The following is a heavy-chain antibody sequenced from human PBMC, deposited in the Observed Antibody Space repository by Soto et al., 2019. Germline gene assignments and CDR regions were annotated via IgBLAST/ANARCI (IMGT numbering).Heavy chain of an antibody. J-gene: IGHJ4*02. V-gene: IGHV3-9*01. CDR1: GFTFDDYA. D-gene: IGHD5-18*01. CDR3: AKGGYSYGSALDY. CDR2: ISWNSGSI. Sequence: GGSLRLSCVASGFTFDDYAMHWVRQAPGKGLEWVSGISWNSGSIGYADSVKGRFTISRDNAKNSLYLQMNSLRAEDTALYYCAKGGYSYGSALDYWGQGTLVTVSS.